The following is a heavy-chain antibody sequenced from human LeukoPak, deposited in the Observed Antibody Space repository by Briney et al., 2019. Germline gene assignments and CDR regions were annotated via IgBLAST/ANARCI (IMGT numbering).Heavy chain of an antibody. J-gene: IGHJ4*02. CDR1: GFTFSSYG. CDR3: AKDTVDTAMVKSPEGLVDY. V-gene: IGHV3-30*02. Sequence: PGGSLRLSCAASGFTFSSYGMHWVRQAPGKGLEWVAFIRYDGSNKYYADSVKGRFTISRDNSKNTLYLQMNSLRAEDTAVYYCAKDTVDTAMVKSPEGLVDYWGKGTLVTVSS. D-gene: IGHD5-18*01. CDR2: IRYDGSNK.